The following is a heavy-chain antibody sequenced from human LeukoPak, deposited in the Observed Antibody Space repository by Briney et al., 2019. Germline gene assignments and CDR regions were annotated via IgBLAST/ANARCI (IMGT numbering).Heavy chain of an antibody. Sequence: SETLSLTCTVSGGSISNYYWNWIRQPPGKGLEWIGYIYYTGNTNYNPSLKSRVTISVDTSKNQFSLKLSSVTAADTAVYYCARRRLYDYWGQGTLVTVSS. J-gene: IGHJ4*02. D-gene: IGHD4/OR15-4a*01. CDR1: GGSISNYY. V-gene: IGHV4-59*12. CDR3: ARRRLYDY. CDR2: IYYTGNT.